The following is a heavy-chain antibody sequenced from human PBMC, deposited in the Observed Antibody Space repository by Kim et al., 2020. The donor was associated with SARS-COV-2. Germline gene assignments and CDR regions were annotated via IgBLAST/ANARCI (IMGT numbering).Heavy chain of an antibody. CDR2: INTNTGNP. Sequence: ASVKVSCKASGYTFTSYAMNWVRQAPGQGLEWMGWINTNTGNPTYAQGFTGRFVFSLDTSVSTAYLQISSLKAEDTAVYYCARDGRVWFGEFSNWFDPWGQGTLVTVSS. V-gene: IGHV7-4-1*02. CDR3: ARDGRVWFGEFSNWFDP. CDR1: GYTFTSYA. J-gene: IGHJ5*02. D-gene: IGHD3-10*01.